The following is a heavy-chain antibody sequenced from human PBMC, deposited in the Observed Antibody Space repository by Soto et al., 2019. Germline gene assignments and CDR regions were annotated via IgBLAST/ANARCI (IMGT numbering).Heavy chain of an antibody. CDR2: LYYSGNT. D-gene: IGHD6-19*01. Sequence: SETLSLTCTVSGGSISSGDYYWSWIRQPPGKGLEWIGYLYYSGNTNYNPSLKSRVTISVDTSKSQFSLKLSSVTAADTAVYYCARLVGWQWQFDYWGHGTLVTVSS. CDR1: GGSISSGDYY. CDR3: ARLVGWQWQFDY. V-gene: IGHV4-61*08. J-gene: IGHJ4*01.